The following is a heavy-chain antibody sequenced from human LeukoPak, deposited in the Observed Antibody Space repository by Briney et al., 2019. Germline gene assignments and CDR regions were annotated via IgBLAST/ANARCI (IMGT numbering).Heavy chain of an antibody. D-gene: IGHD3-10*01. CDR2: IYTSGST. J-gene: IGHJ5*02. CDR1: GGSISSYY. V-gene: IGHV4-4*07. Sequence: SETLSLTCTVSGGSISSYYWSWIRQPAGKGLERIGRIYTSGSTNYNPSLKSRVTMSVDTSKNQFSLKLSSVTAADTAVYYCARGLAYYGSGSSNWFDPWGQGTLVTVSS. CDR3: ARGLAYYGSGSSNWFDP.